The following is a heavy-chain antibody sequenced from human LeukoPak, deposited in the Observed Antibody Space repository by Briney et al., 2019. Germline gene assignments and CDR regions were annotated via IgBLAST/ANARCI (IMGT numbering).Heavy chain of an antibody. J-gene: IGHJ3*02. CDR1: GGSSSGYY. D-gene: IGHD1-26*01. Sequence: SETLSLTCAVYGGSSSGYYWSWIRQPPRKGLEWVGEINHSGSTNCNPSLKSRVTISVDTSKNQYSLKLSSVTAADTAVYYCARAQDKGNALGLAFDIWGQGTMVTVSS. V-gene: IGHV4-34*01. CDR3: ARAQDKGNALGLAFDI. CDR2: INHSGST.